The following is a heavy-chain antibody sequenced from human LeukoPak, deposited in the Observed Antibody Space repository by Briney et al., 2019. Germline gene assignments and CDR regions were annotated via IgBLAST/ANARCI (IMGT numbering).Heavy chain of an antibody. CDR3: ARSPVRLQDYYYYMDV. CDR2: INHSGST. CDR1: GGSFRGYY. J-gene: IGHJ6*03. V-gene: IGHV4-34*01. Sequence: SETLSLTCAVYGGSFRGYYWSWIRQPPGKGLEWIGEINHSGSTNYNPSLKSRVTISVDTSKNQFSLKLSSVTAADTAVYYCARSPVRLQDYYYYMDVWGKGTTVTVSS. D-gene: IGHD5-24*01.